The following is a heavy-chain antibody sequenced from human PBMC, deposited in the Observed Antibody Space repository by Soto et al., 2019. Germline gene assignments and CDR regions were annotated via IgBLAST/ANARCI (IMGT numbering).Heavy chain of an antibody. CDR1: GDSVTSDNYY. V-gene: IGHV4-61*01. CDR3: ARDPYGSGST. J-gene: IGHJ5*02. Sequence: SETLSLTCTVSGDSVTSDNYYWTWIRQPPGKGLEWIGYIYSSGSTNYNPSLKSRVTISVDTSRNQFSLKLTSVTAADTAVYYCARDPYGSGSTWGQGTLVTVSS. CDR2: IYSSGST. D-gene: IGHD3-10*01.